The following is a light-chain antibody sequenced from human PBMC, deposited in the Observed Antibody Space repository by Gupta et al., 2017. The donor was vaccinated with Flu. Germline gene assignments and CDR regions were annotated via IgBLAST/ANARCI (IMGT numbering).Light chain of an antibody. CDR1: QSIRTY. V-gene: IGKV1-39*01. CDR2: AAS. J-gene: IGKJ2*01. CDR3: QQSDSSPYT. Sequence: PSSLSASVGDRVTSTCRASQSIRTYLHWYQQNPGKAPKLLIYAASNLQSGLPSRFSGSGSGTDFTLTISMLPPEDFATYYCQQSDSSPYTFGQGTKLEIK.